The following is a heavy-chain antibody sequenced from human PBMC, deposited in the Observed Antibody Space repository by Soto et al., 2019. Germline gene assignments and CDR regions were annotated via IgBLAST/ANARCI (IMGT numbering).Heavy chain of an antibody. D-gene: IGHD1-1*01. V-gene: IGHV1-24*01. CDR3: ATRGTRWLQSPFDY. CDR1: GYTLTDLV. Sequence: QVQVVQSGAEVKKPGASVKVSCKVSGYTLTDLVMHWVRQAPGKGVEWVGGFDPEDGETIYAQKFQGRVTITEDTSTDTAYMELSSLRSEDTAVYYCATRGTRWLQSPFDYWGQGTLVTVSS. J-gene: IGHJ4*02. CDR2: FDPEDGET.